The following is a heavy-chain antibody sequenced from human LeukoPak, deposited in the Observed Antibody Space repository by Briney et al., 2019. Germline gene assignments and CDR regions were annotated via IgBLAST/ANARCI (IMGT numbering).Heavy chain of an antibody. CDR3: ARXGVQLWVDTPDY. CDR1: GYTFTGYY. Sequence: ASVTVSCKASGYTFTGYYMHWVRQAPGEGLEWMGWINPNSGGTNYAQKFQGRVTITTDTSISTAYMELSRLRPDDTAVYYCARXGVQLWVDTPDYWGQGTLVTVSS. V-gene: IGHV1-2*02. D-gene: IGHD5-18*01. CDR2: INPNSGGT. J-gene: IGHJ4*02.